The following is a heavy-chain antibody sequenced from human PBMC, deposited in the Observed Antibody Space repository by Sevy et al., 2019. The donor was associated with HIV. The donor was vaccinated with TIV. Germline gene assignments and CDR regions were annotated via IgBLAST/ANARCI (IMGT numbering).Heavy chain of an antibody. CDR3: ASEGGYTSAWSPGNH. V-gene: IGHV3-30*04. CDR1: GFTFNTHA. D-gene: IGHD6-19*01. CDR2: ISNDGIIK. Sequence: GGSLRLSCAASGFTFNTHAMHWVRQAPGKGLEWVALISNDGIIKYYADSVKGRLTISRDNSKNRLFLQMNSLGVEDTVVYYCASEGGYTSAWSPGNHWGQGTLVTVSS. J-gene: IGHJ4*02.